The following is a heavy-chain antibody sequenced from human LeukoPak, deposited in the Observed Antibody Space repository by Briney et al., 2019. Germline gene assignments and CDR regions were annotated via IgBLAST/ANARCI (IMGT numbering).Heavy chain of an antibody. Sequence: SETLSLTCTVSGGSISSYYWSWIRQPPGKGLERIGYIYYSGSTNYNPSLKSRVTISVDTSKNQFSLKLSSVTAADTAVYYCARDRDYYDSSGPPTADYYMDVWGKGTTVTVSS. D-gene: IGHD3-22*01. CDR2: IYYSGST. V-gene: IGHV4-59*01. CDR3: ARDRDYYDSSGPPTADYYMDV. J-gene: IGHJ6*03. CDR1: GGSISSYY.